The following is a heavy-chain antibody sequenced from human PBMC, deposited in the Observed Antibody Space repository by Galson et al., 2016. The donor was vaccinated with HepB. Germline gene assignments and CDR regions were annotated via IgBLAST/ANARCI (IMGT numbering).Heavy chain of an antibody. Sequence: SLRLSCAASGFPFSSYWMSWVRQAPGKGLEWIGETSHSGNTNYSPSLKSRVTISLDKSKNQFSLNLKYMTAADTAVYYCASNRGGGSYFDSWGQGILVTVSS. CDR1: GFPFSSYW. V-gene: IGHV4-4*02. CDR3: ASNRGGGSYFDS. J-gene: IGHJ4*02. CDR2: TSHSGNT. D-gene: IGHD3-16*01.